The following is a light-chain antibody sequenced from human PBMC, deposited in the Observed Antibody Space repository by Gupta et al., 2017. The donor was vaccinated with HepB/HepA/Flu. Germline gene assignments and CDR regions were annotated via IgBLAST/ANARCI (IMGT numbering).Light chain of an antibody. CDR1: SSNIGNNY. V-gene: IGLV1-51*01. CDR3: GTWESNLSAWV. CDR2: DNN. Sequence: HSLSPCPPSVPAASGHMVTLSRTGGSSNIGNNYVPWYQQLPETAPKLLIYDNNKRPSGVPNRFSGCKSGTTATMCITGLQTGDEADYYCGTWESNLSAWVFGGGTKLTVL. J-gene: IGLJ3*02.